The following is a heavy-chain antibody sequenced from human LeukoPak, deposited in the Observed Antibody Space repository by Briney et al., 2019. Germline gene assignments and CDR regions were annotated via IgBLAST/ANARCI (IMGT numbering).Heavy chain of an antibody. Sequence: GASVKASCKASGYTFTSYAMNWVRQAPGQGLEWMGWINTNTGNPTYAQGFTGRFVFSLDTSVSTAYLQTSSLKAEDTAVYYCARTGYIGPMIVVVIPYYYYGMDVWGQGTTVTVSS. D-gene: IGHD3-22*01. V-gene: IGHV7-4-1*02. CDR1: GYTFTSYA. CDR3: ARTGYIGPMIVVVIPYYYYGMDV. CDR2: INTNTGNP. J-gene: IGHJ6*02.